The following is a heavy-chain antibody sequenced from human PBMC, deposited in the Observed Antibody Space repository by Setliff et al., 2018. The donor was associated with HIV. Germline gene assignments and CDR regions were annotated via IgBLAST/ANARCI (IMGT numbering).Heavy chain of an antibody. Sequence: PSETLSLTCAVSGGTFSLHYYTWIRQSPLRGLEWIGRIYSSGSTYYQPSLQGRVSMSIDSSKNHFSLSLRYVTAADTAVYYCARSFSGRYFWSGYYTGPDPKGENAFDIWGQGTMVTVSS. CDR3: ARSFSGRYFWSGYYTGPDPKGENAFDI. D-gene: IGHD3-3*01. V-gene: IGHV4-39*02. J-gene: IGHJ3*02. CDR2: IYSSGST. CDR1: GGTFSLHY.